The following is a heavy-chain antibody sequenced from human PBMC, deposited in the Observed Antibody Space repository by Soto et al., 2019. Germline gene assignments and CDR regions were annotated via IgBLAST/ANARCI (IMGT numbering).Heavy chain of an antibody. CDR3: VRDLDGSGSYYTDY. D-gene: IGHD3-10*01. CDR1: GYTFTTCG. Sequence: QVQLMQSGAEAKKPGASVKVSCKASGYTFTTCGISWVRQAPGQGLEWMGWLSTYKGNTNYAQKFQGRVTMTTDTSTSTAYMELSSLRSDDTAVYYCVRDLDGSGSYYTDYWGQGTLVTVSS. V-gene: IGHV1-18*01. CDR2: LSTYKGNT. J-gene: IGHJ4*02.